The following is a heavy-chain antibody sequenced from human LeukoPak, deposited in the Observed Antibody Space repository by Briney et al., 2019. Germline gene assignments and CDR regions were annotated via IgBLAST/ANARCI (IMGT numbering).Heavy chain of an antibody. J-gene: IGHJ4*02. Sequence: ASVKVSCKASGYTFTSYYMHWVRQAPGQGLEWMGWMNPNSGNTGYAQKFQGRVTMTRNTSISTAYMELSSLRSEDTAVYYCARGVGTKLLWFGESSHIDYWGQGTLVTVSS. CDR3: ARGVGTKLLWFGESSHIDY. V-gene: IGHV1-8*02. CDR2: MNPNSGNT. CDR1: GYTFTSYY. D-gene: IGHD3-10*01.